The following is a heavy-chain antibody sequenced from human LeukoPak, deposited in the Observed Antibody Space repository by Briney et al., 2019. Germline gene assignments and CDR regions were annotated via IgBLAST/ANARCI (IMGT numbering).Heavy chain of an antibody. Sequence: SEALSLTCTVSGDLISIYYWSWIRQPRGKGVEWIGHFYYSGSTKYNAALKNRVTISVDTSKNQCSLKLSSVTVADAAVYYCARVEGGSNYYDYGMDVWGQGTTVTVSS. CDR3: ARVEGGSNYYDYGMDV. CDR1: GDLISIYY. D-gene: IGHD1-26*01. CDR2: FYYSGST. V-gene: IGHV4-59*13. J-gene: IGHJ6*02.